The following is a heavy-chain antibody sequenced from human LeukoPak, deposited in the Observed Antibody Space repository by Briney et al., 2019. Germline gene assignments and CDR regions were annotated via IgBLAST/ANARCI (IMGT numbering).Heavy chain of an antibody. CDR2: IKNKTNGGTT. CDR1: GFIFSSAW. V-gene: IGHV3-15*01. D-gene: IGHD2-2*01. J-gene: IGHJ4*02. Sequence: SGGSLRLSCAASGFIFSSAWMTWVRQAPGKGLEWVGRIKNKTNGGTTDYAAPVKGRFIISRDDSKNTLYLQMNSLRTEDTAVYYCARGFCSSTSCYQGPFDFWGQGTLVTVSS. CDR3: ARGFCSSTSCYQGPFDF.